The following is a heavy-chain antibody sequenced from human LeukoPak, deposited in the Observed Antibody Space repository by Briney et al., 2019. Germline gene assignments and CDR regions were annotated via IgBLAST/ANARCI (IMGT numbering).Heavy chain of an antibody. V-gene: IGHV4-39*07. J-gene: IGHJ5*02. D-gene: IGHD3-3*02. Sequence: SETLSLTCTVSGGSISSSPYYWGWLRQPPGKGLEWIGSISYSGSTYYNSSLKSRVTISVDTSKNQFSLNLNSVTAADTAVYYCARDKKYSTIIISQYNWFDPWGHGTLVTVSS. CDR3: ARDKKYSTIIISQYNWFDP. CDR1: GGSISSSPYY. CDR2: ISYSGST.